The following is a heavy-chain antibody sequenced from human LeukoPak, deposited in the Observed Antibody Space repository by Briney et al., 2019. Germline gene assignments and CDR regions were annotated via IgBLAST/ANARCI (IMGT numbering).Heavy chain of an antibody. CDR1: GGSISSYY. J-gene: IGHJ4*02. V-gene: IGHV4-4*07. D-gene: IGHD3-22*01. Sequence: SETLSLTCPVSGGSISSYYWSWLRQPAGKGLEWIGRIYTSGSNNYNPSLKSRVTMSVVTSKNQFSLKLSSVTAADTAVYYCARVCYDSSGYYYYPRAFDYWGQGTLVTVSS. CDR3: ARVCYDSSGYYYYPRAFDY. CDR2: IYTSGSN.